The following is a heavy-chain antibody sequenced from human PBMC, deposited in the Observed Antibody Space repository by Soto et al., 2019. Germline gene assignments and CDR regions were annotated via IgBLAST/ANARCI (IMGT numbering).Heavy chain of an antibody. CDR1: GFTFSDYY. V-gene: IGHV3-11*01. D-gene: IGHD3-22*01. J-gene: IGHJ6*02. CDR3: ARQKAWTGEWLSLYAPGMDV. Sequence: QVQLVASGGGLVKPGGSLRLSCAASGFTFSDYYMSWIRQAPGKGLEWVSYISSSGSTIYYADSVKGRFTISRDNAKNSLYLQMNSLRAEDTAVYYCARQKAWTGEWLSLYAPGMDVWGQGTTVTVSS. CDR2: ISSSGSTI.